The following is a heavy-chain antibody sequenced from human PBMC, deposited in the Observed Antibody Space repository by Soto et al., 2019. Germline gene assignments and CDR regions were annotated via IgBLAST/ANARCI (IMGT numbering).Heavy chain of an antibody. D-gene: IGHD3-10*01. J-gene: IGHJ6*02. CDR2: MNEDGGTR. CDR3: ASDLSGRADV. V-gene: IGHV3-74*02. Sequence: EVQLVESGGGLVRPGGSLRLSREASGFTFSSYWMHWVRQAPGKGLVWVSRMNEDGGTRDYADSVKGRFTISRDNAKNTLYLQMNSLRVEDTAVYYCASDLSGRADVWGQGTTVTVSS. CDR1: GFTFSSYW.